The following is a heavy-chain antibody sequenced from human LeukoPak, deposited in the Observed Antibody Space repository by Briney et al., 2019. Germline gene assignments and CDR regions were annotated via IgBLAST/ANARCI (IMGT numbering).Heavy chain of an antibody. CDR2: MYNSGST. CDR3: ARQGSGGRSFDV. V-gene: IGHV4-59*08. CDR1: GGSISTYY. Sequence: SETLSLTRTVSGGSISTYYWSWIRQPPGKGLEWIGYMYNSGSTNYNPSLKSRVTISIDTSKNQVSLRLSSVTAADTAVYYCARQGSGGRSFDVWGQGTMVTVSS. J-gene: IGHJ3*01. D-gene: IGHD1-26*01.